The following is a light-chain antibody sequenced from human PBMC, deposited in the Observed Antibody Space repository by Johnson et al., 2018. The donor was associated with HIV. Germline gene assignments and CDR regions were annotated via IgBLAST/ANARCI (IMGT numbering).Light chain of an antibody. CDR3: GTWDTSLGAHYV. V-gene: IGLV1-51*02. CDR1: SSNIGNNY. Sequence: QSVLTQPPSVSAAPGQKVTISCSGSSSNIGNNYVSWYQQLPGTAPRLLIYENNKRPSGIPDRFSGSKSGTSATLAITGLKTGDEADYYCGTWDTSLGAHYVFGSGTKVTVL. CDR2: ENN. J-gene: IGLJ1*01.